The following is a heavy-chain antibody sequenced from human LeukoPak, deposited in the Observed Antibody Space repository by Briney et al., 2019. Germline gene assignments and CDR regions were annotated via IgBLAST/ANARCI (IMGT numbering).Heavy chain of an antibody. J-gene: IGHJ4*02. D-gene: IGHD3-9*01. Sequence: GASVKVSCKASGGTFSSYAISWVRQAPGQGLEWMGWINPNSGGTNYAQKFRGRVTMTRDTSISTAYMELSRLRSDDTAVYYCARDFDWLPALYGFDYWGQGTLVTVSS. CDR3: ARDFDWLPALYGFDY. CDR2: INPNSGGT. CDR1: GGTFSSYA. V-gene: IGHV1-2*02.